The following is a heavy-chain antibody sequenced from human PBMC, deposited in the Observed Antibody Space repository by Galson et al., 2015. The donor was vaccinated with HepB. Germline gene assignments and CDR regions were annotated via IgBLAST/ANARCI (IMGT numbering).Heavy chain of an antibody. CDR1: GFTFSSYS. CDR3: ASPPYYGYWSGYYAPYYYYYMDV. J-gene: IGHJ6*03. Sequence: SLRLSCAASGFTFSSYSMNWVRQAPGKGLEWVSYISSRSSTIYYEDSVKGGFTISRDNAKNSLYLQMNSLRAEDTAVYYCASPPYYGYWSGYYAPYYYYYMDVWGKGTTVTVSS. V-gene: IGHV3-48*01. CDR2: ISSRSSTI. D-gene: IGHD3-3*01.